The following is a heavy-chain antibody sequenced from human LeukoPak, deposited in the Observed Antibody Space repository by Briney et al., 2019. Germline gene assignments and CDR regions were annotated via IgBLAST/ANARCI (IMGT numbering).Heavy chain of an antibody. V-gene: IGHV1-2*02. CDR2: INPNSGGT. CDR3: ARVVRGVIINPMGY. Sequence: ASVTVSFKASGYTFTVYYMHWVRQAPGQGLEWMGWINPNSGGTNYSQKFHGRVTMTRDTSISTAYMELSRLRSDDTAVYYCARVVRGVIINPMGYWGQGTLVTVSS. CDR1: GYTFTVYY. D-gene: IGHD3-10*01. J-gene: IGHJ4*02.